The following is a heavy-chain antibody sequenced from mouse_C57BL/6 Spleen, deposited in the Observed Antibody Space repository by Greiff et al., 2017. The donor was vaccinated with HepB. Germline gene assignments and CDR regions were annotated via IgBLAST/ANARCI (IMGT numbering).Heavy chain of an antibody. CDR1: GYTFTSYN. D-gene: IGHD1-1*02. J-gene: IGHJ4*01. CDR3: ARDNFPYSAMAMDY. CDR2: IYPGNGDT. Sequence: LQQSGAELVRPGASVKMSCKASGYTFTSYNMHWVKQTPRQGLEWIGAIYPGNGDTSYNQKFKGKATLTVDKSSSTAYMQLSSLTSEDSAVYFCARDNFPYSAMAMDYWGQGTSVTVSS. V-gene: IGHV1-12*01.